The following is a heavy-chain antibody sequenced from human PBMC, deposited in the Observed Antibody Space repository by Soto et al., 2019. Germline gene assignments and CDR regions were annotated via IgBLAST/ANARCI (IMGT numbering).Heavy chain of an antibody. CDR1: GFTFSSYS. J-gene: IGHJ5*02. CDR2: ISSSSSYI. Sequence: EVQLVESGGGLVKPGGSLRLSCAASGFTFSSYSMNWVRQAPGKGLEWVSSISSSSSYIYYADSVKGRFTISRDNAKNSLYLQMNRLRAEDTAVYYCARDLLRWFGEYWFDPWGQGTLVTVSS. D-gene: IGHD3-10*01. CDR3: ARDLLRWFGEYWFDP. V-gene: IGHV3-21*01.